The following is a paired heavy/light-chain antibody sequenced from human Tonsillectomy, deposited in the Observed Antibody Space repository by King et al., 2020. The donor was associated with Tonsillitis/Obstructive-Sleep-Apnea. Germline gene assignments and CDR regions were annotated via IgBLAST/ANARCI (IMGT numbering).Heavy chain of an antibody. V-gene: IGHV4-34*01. Sequence: QVQLQQWGAGLLKPSETLSLTCAVYGGSFSGYYWSWIRQPPGKGLEWIGEINHSGSTNYNPSLKSRVTISVDTSKNQFSLKLSSVTAADTAVYYCARADIVVVVAATRENYYYMDVWGKGTTVTVSS. D-gene: IGHD2-15*01. CDR3: ARADIVVVVAATRENYYYMDV. J-gene: IGHJ6*03. CDR2: INHSGST. CDR1: GGSFSGYY.
Light chain of an antibody. V-gene: IGLV3-19*01. J-gene: IGLJ2*01. CDR1: SLRSYY. CDR2: GKN. CDR3: NSRDSSGNPVV. Sequence: SSELTQDPAVSVALGQTVRITCQGDSLRSYYASWYQQKPGQAPVLVIYGKNNRPSGIPDRFSGSSSGNTASLTITGTQAEDEADYYCNSRDSSGNPVVFGGGTKLTVL.